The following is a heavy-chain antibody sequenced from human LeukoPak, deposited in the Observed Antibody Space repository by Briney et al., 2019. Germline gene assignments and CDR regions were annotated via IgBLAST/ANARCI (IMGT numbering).Heavy chain of an antibody. D-gene: IGHD6-13*01. Sequence: PGGSVRLSCAASGFTFSNAWMSWVRQAPGKGLEWVGRIKSKTDVGTTDYAAPVKGRFTNSRDDSKHTLYLQINSLKTEDTAVYYCTTYWYSSSWLLLDYWGQGTLLTVSS. V-gene: IGHV3-15*01. CDR1: GFTFSNAW. J-gene: IGHJ4*02. CDR3: TTYWYSSSWLLLDY. CDR2: IKSKTDVGTT.